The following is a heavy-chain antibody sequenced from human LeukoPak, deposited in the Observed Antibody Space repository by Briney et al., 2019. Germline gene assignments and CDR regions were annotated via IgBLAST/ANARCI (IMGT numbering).Heavy chain of an antibody. J-gene: IGHJ6*02. CDR3: ARAAFASSWYEGGLDV. Sequence: PGGSLRLSCTVSGFIVSSKYMSGVRQAPGKGLEGVAVIYSGGATYYAGSVKGRFTISRDNSKNTLYLQMNSLGAEDRAVYYCARAAFASSWYEGGLDVWGQGTTVTVSS. V-gene: IGHV3-66*01. D-gene: IGHD6-13*01. CDR2: IYSGGAT. CDR1: GFIVSSKY.